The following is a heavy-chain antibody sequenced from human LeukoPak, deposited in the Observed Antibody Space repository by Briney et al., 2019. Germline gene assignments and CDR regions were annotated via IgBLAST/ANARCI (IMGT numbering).Heavy chain of an antibody. CDR1: GLTFPNAW. J-gene: IGHJ4*02. CDR2: IKSTPDGGTP. V-gene: IGHV3-15*01. CDR3: ATIYSSRSSSRY. D-gene: IGHD6-6*01. Sequence: GGSLRLSCAVSGLTFPNAWMTWVRQAPGKGLEWVGRIKSTPDGGTPDYAAPVKGRFTISRDDSKHTLYLQMISLKTEDTAVYYCATIYSSRSSSRYWGQGTLVTVSS.